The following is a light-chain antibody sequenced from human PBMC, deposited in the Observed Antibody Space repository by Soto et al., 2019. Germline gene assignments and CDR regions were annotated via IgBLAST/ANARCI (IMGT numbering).Light chain of an antibody. CDR1: SSNIGAGYD. CDR2: GNS. J-gene: IGLJ2*01. Sequence: QAVVTQPPSVSGAPGQRVTISCTGSSSNIGAGYDVHWYQQLPGTAPKLLIYGNSNGPSGVPDRFSGSKSGTSASLAITGLQAEDEADYYCQSYDSSLSGRVVFGGGTKLTVL. CDR3: QSYDSSLSGRVV. V-gene: IGLV1-40*01.